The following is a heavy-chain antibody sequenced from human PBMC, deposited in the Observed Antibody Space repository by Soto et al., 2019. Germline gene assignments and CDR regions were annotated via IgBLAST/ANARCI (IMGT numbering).Heavy chain of an antibody. D-gene: IGHD2-8*01. V-gene: IGHV4-4*02. CDR1: RGSISDSYW. J-gene: IGHJ3*02. Sequence: QVQLQESGPGLVKPSGTLSLTCAVSRGSISDSYWWSWVRQTPGKGLEWIGEIFHGGNTYYNPSLKSRVTLSVDKSKNQFSLNLTSVTAADTAVYYCARKMGAFDIWGQGTMVTVSS. CDR2: IFHGGNT. CDR3: ARKMGAFDI.